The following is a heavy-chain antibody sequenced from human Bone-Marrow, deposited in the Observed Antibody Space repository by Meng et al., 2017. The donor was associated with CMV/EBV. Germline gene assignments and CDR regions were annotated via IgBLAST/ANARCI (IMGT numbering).Heavy chain of an antibody. D-gene: IGHD2-15*01. CDR3: ARVGGYCSGGSCYYYGMDV. J-gene: IGHJ6*02. CDR2: ISNDGTTI. V-gene: IGHV3-11*01. CDR1: GFSFSDYY. Sequence: GESLKISCAASGFSFSDYYMSWIRQAPGKGPEWISYISNDGTTISYADSVKGRFTISRDNAKNSLYLEMNSLRAEDTAVYYCARVGGYCSGGSCYYYGMDVWGQGTTVTVSS.